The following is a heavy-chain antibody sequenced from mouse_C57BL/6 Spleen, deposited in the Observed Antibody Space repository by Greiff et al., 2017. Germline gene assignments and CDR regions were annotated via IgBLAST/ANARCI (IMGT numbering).Heavy chain of an antibody. Sequence: EVQLQESGPGLVKPSQSLSLTCSVTGYSITSGYYWNWIRQFPGNKLEWMGYISYDGSNNYNPSLKNRISITRDTSKHQFFLKLNSVTTEDTATYYCARDEALLHFAYWGQGTLVTVSA. V-gene: IGHV3-6*01. CDR1: GYSITSGYY. J-gene: IGHJ3*01. CDR3: ARDEALLHFAY. CDR2: ISYDGSN.